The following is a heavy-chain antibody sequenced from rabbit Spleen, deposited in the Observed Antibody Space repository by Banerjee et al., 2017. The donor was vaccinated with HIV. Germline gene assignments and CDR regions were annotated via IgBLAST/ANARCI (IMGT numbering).Heavy chain of an antibody. J-gene: IGHJ6*01. D-gene: IGHD8-1*01. CDR1: GFSFSSNYY. V-gene: IGHV1S40*01. Sequence: QSLEESGGDLVKPGASLTLTCTASGFSFSSNYYMCWVRQAPGKGLEWIACIDAGSSGFTYHASWTKGRFTISKTSSTTVTLQMPSLTAADTAAYFCARDAGSSFSSYGMDLWGQGTLVTVS. CDR2: IDAGSSGFT. CDR3: ARDAGSSFSSYGMDL.